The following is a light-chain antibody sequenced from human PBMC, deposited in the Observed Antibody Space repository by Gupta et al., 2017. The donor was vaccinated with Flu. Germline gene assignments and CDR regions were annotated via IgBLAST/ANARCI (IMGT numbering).Light chain of an antibody. CDR2: DAS. CDR3: KQYDKLLFT. CDR1: QDLSNY. J-gene: IGKJ3*01. Sequence: DIQMTQSPSSRSASVGARVTITCQASQDLSNYLNWYLQKPGKSPKLLIYDASNLEPGVPERFSGSGSGTDFTVTISSLKAEDIGTYYCKQYDKLLFTFGPGTKVEIK. V-gene: IGKV1-33*01.